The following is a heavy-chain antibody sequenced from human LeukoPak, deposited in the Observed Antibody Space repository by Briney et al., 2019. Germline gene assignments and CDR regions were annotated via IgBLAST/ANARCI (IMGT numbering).Heavy chain of an antibody. CDR2: IYYSGST. V-gene: IGHV4-59*01. CDR1: GGSISSYY. J-gene: IGHJ4*02. Sequence: SETLSLTCTVSGGSISSYYWSWIRQPPGKGLEWIGYIYYSGSTNYNPSLKSRVTISVDTSKNQFSLKLSSVTAADTAVYYCTRLDTAMVLDYWGQGTLVTVYS. D-gene: IGHD5-18*01. CDR3: TRLDTAMVLDY.